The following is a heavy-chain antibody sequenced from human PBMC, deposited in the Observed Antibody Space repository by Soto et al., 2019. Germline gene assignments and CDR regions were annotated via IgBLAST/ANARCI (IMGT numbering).Heavy chain of an antibody. J-gene: IGHJ4*02. Sequence: ASVKVSCKASGYTFTSYAMHWVRQAPGQRLEWMGWINAGNGNTKYSQKFQGRVTITRDTSASTAYMELSSLRSEDTAVYYCAGTRSFNFPLCFRFDSWDQGSLVRVSS. V-gene: IGHV1-3*01. CDR2: INAGNGNT. CDR3: AGTRSFNFPLCFRFDS. D-gene: IGHD2-2*01. CDR1: GYTFTSYA.